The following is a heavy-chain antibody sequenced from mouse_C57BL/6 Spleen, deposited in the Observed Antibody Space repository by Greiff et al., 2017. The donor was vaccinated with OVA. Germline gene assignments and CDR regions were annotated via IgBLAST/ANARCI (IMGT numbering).Heavy chain of an antibody. V-gene: IGHV1-22*01. D-gene: IGHD1-1*01. CDR3: AQIGYYYGSSGDY. J-gene: IGHJ2*01. Sequence: EVQLQQSGPELVKPGASVKMSCKASGYTFTDYNMHWVKQSHGKSLEWIGYINPNNGGTSYNQKFKGKATLTVNKSSSTAYMELRSLTSEDSAVYYCAQIGYYYGSSGDYWGQGTTLTVSS. CDR1: GYTFTDYN. CDR2: INPNNGGT.